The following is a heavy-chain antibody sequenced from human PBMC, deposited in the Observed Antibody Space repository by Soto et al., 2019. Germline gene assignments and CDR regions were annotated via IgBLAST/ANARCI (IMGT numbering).Heavy chain of an antibody. CDR2: IGGTGGDT. D-gene: IGHD6-19*01. J-gene: IGHJ5*01. Sequence: DVQLLESGGGLVQPGGSLRLSCAASGFIFSNYAMTWVRQAPGKGLESVSAIGGTGGDTYYSNSVKGRFTISRDNSKNTLYLQRNSLSADDTAVYYCAKDAVAYNGEWDWFDSWGQGTLVTVSS. CDR1: GFIFSNYA. V-gene: IGHV3-23*01. CDR3: AKDAVAYNGEWDWFDS.